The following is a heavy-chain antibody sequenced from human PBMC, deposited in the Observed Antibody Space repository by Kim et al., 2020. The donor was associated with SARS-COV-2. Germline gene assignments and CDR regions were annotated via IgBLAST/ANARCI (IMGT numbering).Heavy chain of an antibody. D-gene: IGHD5-18*01. CDR3: ARVAYTAMVDIVDY. Sequence: PSLKSRVTISVDTSKNQFSLKLSSVTAADTAVYYCARVAYTAMVDIVDYWGQGTLVTVSS. J-gene: IGHJ4*02. V-gene: IGHV4-34*01.